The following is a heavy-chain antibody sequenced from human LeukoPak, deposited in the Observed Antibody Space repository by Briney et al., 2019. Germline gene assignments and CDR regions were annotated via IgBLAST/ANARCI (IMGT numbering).Heavy chain of an antibody. D-gene: IGHD2-8*01. CDR1: GGSISYYY. J-gene: IGHJ4*02. CDR3: ARKGVHFDY. Sequence: SETLSLTCTVSGGSISYYYWSWIRQSPGKGLEWIGYIYYNGSTNYNPSLKSRVTISVDMSKNQFSLKVTSVTAADTAIYYCARKGVHFDYWGQGTLVTVSS. V-gene: IGHV4-59*01. CDR2: IYYNGST.